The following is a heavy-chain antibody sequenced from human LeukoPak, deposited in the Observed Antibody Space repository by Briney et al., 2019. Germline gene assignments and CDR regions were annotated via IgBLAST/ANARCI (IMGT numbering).Heavy chain of an antibody. J-gene: IGHJ4*02. CDR2: INHSGST. Sequence: SETLSLTCAVYGGSFSGYYWSWIRQPPGKGLEWIGEINHSGSTNYNPFLKSRVTISVDTSKNQFSLKLSSVTAADTAVYYCARGVNYDSSGYFDYLGQGTLVTVSS. D-gene: IGHD3-22*01. V-gene: IGHV4-34*01. CDR3: ARGVNYDSSGYFDY. CDR1: GGSFSGYY.